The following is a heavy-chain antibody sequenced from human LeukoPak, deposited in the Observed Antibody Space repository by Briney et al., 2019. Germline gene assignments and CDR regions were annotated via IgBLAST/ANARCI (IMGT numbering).Heavy chain of an antibody. CDR1: GGSISSYY. Sequence: SETLSLTCTVSGGSISSYYWSWIRQPPGKGLEWIGYIYYSGSTNYNPSLKSRVTISVDTSKDQFSLKLSSVTAADTAVYYCARHYFSAAAGTGDYYYYGMDVWGQGTTVTVSS. D-gene: IGHD6-13*01. J-gene: IGHJ6*02. CDR2: IYYSGST. CDR3: ARHYFSAAAGTGDYYYYGMDV. V-gene: IGHV4-59*08.